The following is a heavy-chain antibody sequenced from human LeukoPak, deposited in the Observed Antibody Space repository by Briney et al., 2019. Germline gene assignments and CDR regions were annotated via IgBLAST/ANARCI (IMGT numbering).Heavy chain of an antibody. CDR3: ARLRSNWAFDY. V-gene: IGHV4-61*02. CDR2: IYTSGST. J-gene: IGHJ4*02. Sequence: SETLSLTCTVSGGSISSGSYYWSWIRQPAGKGLEWIGRIYTSGSTNYNPSLKSRVTISVDTSKNQFSLRLSSVTAADTAVYYCARLRSNWAFDYWGQGTLVTVSS. CDR1: GGSISSGSYY. D-gene: IGHD6-13*01.